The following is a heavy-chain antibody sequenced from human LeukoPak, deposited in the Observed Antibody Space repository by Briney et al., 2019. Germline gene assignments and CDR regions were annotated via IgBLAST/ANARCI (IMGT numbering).Heavy chain of an antibody. J-gene: IGHJ4*02. D-gene: IGHD6-6*01. Sequence: SETLSLTCTVSGGSISSYYWSWIRQPAGKGLEWIGRIYTSGSTNYNPSLKSRVTMSVDTSKNQFPLKLSSVTAADTAVYYCARGQNGIAARPPDYWGQGTLVTVSS. CDR3: ARGQNGIAARPPDY. CDR1: GGSISSYY. CDR2: IYTSGST. V-gene: IGHV4-4*07.